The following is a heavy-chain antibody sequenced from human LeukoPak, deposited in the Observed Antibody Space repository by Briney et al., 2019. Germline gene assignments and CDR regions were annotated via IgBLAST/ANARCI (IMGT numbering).Heavy chain of an antibody. CDR1: GGSISSYY. J-gene: IGHJ3*02. CDR2: INYSGST. CDR3: ARGPYSYDSSGAFDI. D-gene: IGHD3-22*01. Sequence: SETLSLTCTVSGGSISSYYWSWIRQPPGKGLECIGYINYSGSTNYNPSLKSRVTISVDTSKNQFSLKLSSVTAADTAVYFCARGPYSYDSSGAFDIWGQGTMVTVSS. V-gene: IGHV4-59*08.